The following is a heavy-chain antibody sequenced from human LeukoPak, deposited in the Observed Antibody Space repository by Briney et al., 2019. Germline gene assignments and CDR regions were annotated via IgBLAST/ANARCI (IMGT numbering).Heavy chain of an antibody. J-gene: IGHJ4*02. V-gene: IGHV1-69*01. D-gene: IGHD5-12*01. Sequence: SVKVSCKASGGIFSSYAISWVRQAPGQGLEWMGGIIPIFGTANYAQKFQGRVTITADESTSTAYMELSSLRSGDTAVYYCARDSGYAIRRFDHWGQGTLVTVSS. CDR3: ARDSGYAIRRFDH. CDR2: IIPIFGTA. CDR1: GGIFSSYA.